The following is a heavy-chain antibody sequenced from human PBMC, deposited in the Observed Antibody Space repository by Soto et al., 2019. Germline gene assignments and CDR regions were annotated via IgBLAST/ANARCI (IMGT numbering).Heavy chain of an antibody. CDR1: GGSISSGGYY. D-gene: IGHD1-7*01. Sequence: SETLSLTCTVSGGSISSGGYYWSWIRQHPGKGLEWIGYIYYSGSTYYNPSLKSRVTISVDTSKNQFSLKLSSVTAEDTAVYYCVSLKKLELELIDPWGQGNLVTVS. CDR3: VSLKKLELELIDP. V-gene: IGHV4-31*03. J-gene: IGHJ5*02. CDR2: IYYSGST.